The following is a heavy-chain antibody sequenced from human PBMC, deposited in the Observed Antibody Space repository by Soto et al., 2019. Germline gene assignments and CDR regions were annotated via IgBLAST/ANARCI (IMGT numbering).Heavy chain of an antibody. J-gene: IGHJ4*01. CDR2: INPDNGDT. V-gene: IGHV1-2*02. CDR1: GYTFIGYY. CDR3: ARTMGYTDSEGFSQGY. Sequence: QVQLVQSGAEVKKPGASVKVSCKASGYTFIGYYIQWVRQSPGQRPEWMGWINPDNGDTKYAQKFQGRFTMTRDTASTKVFMELRGLTSADTAVYCCARTMGYTDSEGFSQGYWGQGTPVTVSS. D-gene: IGHD3-22*01.